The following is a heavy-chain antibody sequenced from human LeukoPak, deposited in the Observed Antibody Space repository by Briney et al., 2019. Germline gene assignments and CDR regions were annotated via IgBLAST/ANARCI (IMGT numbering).Heavy chain of an antibody. CDR1: GFTFSSYA. Sequence: PGRSLRLSCAASGFTFSSYAMHWVRQAPGKGLEWVAVISYDGSNKYYADSVKDRFTISRENAKNSLYLQMNSLRAEDTAVYYCVRAIGGPSGSYYNYWGQGTLVTVSS. CDR2: ISYDGSNK. D-gene: IGHD1-26*01. J-gene: IGHJ4*02. V-gene: IGHV3-30*07. CDR3: VRAIGGPSGSYYNY.